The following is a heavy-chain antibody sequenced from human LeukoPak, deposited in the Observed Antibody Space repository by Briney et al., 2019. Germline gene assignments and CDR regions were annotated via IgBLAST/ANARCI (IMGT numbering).Heavy chain of an antibody. CDR3: ARDPSRIAV. V-gene: IGHV3-7*01. D-gene: IGHD6-19*01. J-gene: IGHJ4*02. CDR1: GFTFNLYW. Sequence: GGSLRLSCAASGFTFNLYWMSWVRQAPGKGLEWVANIKQDGGEKYYVDSVKGRFTISRDNAKKSVYLQMNSLRAEDTAVYYCARDPSRIAVWGQGTLVTVSS. CDR2: IKQDGGEK.